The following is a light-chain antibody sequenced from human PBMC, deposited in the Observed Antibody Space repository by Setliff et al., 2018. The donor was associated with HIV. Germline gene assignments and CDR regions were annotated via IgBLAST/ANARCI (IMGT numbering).Light chain of an antibody. CDR2: EVS. V-gene: IGLV2-14*01. J-gene: IGLJ2*01. CDR3: CSYTSSSTLVL. Sequence: QSVLTQPASVSGSPGQSITISCTGTSSDVGGYNYVSWYQQHPGKAPKLMIYEVSNRPSGVSNRFSGSKSGNTASLTISGLQAEDEADYYCCSYTSSSTLVLFGGGTQLTVL. CDR1: SSDVGGYNY.